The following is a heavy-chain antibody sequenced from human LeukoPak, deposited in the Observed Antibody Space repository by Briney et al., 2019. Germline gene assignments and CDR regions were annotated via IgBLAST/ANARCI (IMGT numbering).Heavy chain of an antibody. V-gene: IGHV3-48*03. D-gene: IGHD3-10*01. J-gene: IGHJ6*02. CDR2: ISSSGSTI. Sequence: GGSPRLSCAASGFTFSSYEMNWVRQAPGKGLEWVSYISSSGSTIYYADSVKGRFTISRDNAKNSLYLQMNSLRAEDTAVYYCARKTSGLLWFGELDGMDVWGQGTTVTVSS. CDR3: ARKTSGLLWFGELDGMDV. CDR1: GFTFSSYE.